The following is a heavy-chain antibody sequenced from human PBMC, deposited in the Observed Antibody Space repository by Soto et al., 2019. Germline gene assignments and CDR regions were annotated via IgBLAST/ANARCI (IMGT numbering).Heavy chain of an antibody. D-gene: IGHD3-10*01. CDR3: AREFGSSYGSGSYYNINNWFDP. V-gene: IGHV4-59*01. Sequence: PSETLSLTCTVSGGSMISYYWSWIRQPPGRGLEWIGYIYYSGSTNYNPSLKSRATISVDTSKNQFSLKLSSVTAADTAVYYCAREFGSSYGSGSYYNINNWFDPWGQGTLVTVSS. CDR2: IYYSGST. J-gene: IGHJ5*02. CDR1: GGSMISYY.